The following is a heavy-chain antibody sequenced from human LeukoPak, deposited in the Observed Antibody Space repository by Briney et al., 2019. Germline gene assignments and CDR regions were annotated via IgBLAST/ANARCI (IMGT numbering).Heavy chain of an antibody. CDR1: GFTFSSYS. CDR3: ARVYSTIFGVVRNWFDP. CDR2: ISSSSYI. Sequence: GGSLRLSCAASGFTFSSYSMNRVRQAPGKGLEWVSSISSSSYIYYADSVKGRFTISRDNAKNSLYLQMNSLRAEDTAVCYCARVYSTIFGVVRNWFDPWGQGTLVTVSS. V-gene: IGHV3-21*01. D-gene: IGHD3-3*01. J-gene: IGHJ5*02.